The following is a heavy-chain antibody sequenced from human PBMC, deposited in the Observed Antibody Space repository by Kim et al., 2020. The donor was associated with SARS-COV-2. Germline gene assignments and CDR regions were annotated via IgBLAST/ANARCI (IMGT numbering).Heavy chain of an antibody. Sequence: AQAVKGRLISSRDHSKNTLYLQMNSLGAEDTAVYYCATVVFYYDAGYFKNWGQGTLVIVSS. D-gene: IGHD3-22*01. V-gene: IGHV3-66*01. J-gene: IGHJ1*01. CDR3: ATVVFYYDAGYFKN.